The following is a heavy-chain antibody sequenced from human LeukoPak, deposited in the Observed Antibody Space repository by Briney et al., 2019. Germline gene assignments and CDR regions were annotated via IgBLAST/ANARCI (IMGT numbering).Heavy chain of an antibody. CDR2: IWYHGRNE. V-gene: IGHV3-33*01. CDR1: GFSFSSSG. CDR3: ARSGIGGMDV. Sequence: PGGALRLSCAASGFSFSSSGMHWVRQAPGKGLEWVAVIWYHGRNEYYADSVRGRFTISRDNSENTLCLQMNSLRAEDTAVYYWARSGIGGMDVWGQGTTVTVSS. D-gene: IGHD6-13*01. J-gene: IGHJ6*02.